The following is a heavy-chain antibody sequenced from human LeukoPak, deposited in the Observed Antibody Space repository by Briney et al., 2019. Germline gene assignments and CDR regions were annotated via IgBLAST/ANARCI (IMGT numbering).Heavy chain of an antibody. CDR2: MFYTGST. V-gene: IGHV4-59*01. CDR1: GRSISSDY. J-gene: IGHJ6*02. D-gene: IGHD6-25*01. Sequence: SSETLSLTCSVSGRSISSDYWAWIRQPPGKGLDWIGYMFYTGSTNYNPSLKSRVTISLATSKKQFSLKLSSVTAADTAVYYCVRVSVVYGMDVWGRGTTVTVSS. CDR3: VRVSVVYGMDV.